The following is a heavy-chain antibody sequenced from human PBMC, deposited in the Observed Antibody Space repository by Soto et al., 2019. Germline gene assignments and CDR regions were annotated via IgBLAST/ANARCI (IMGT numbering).Heavy chain of an antibody. Sequence: PSETLSLTCTVSGVSISSGGYYWSWIRQHPGKGLEWIGYIYYSGSTYYNPSLKSRVTISVDTSKNQFSLKLSSVTAADTAVYYCASSPPNYYDSSGPAFDPWGQGTLVTVSS. J-gene: IGHJ5*02. CDR2: IYYSGST. D-gene: IGHD3-22*01. CDR1: GVSISSGGYY. CDR3: ASSPPNYYDSSGPAFDP. V-gene: IGHV4-31*03.